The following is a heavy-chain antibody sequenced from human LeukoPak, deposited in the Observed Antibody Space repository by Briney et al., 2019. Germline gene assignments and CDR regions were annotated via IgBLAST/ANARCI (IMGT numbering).Heavy chain of an antibody. CDR2: ISPSGGDT. D-gene: IGHD1-20*01. Sequence: GGSLRLSCATSGFTFTNHAMNWVRQAPGKGLEWVSTISPSGGDTYYADSVKGRFTISKDISKNTLYRQMNSLRGDDTAVYYCARRAYNWGAFDIWGQGTMVTVSS. CDR1: GFTFTNHA. V-gene: IGHV3-23*01. J-gene: IGHJ3*02. CDR3: ARRAYNWGAFDI.